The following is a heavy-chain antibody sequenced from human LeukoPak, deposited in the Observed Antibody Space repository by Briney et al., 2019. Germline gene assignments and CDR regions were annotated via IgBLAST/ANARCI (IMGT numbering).Heavy chain of an antibody. V-gene: IGHV3-30*18. J-gene: IGHJ4*02. D-gene: IGHD6-13*01. CDR3: AKDNVAAAGRYFDY. CDR2: ISYDGSNK. Sequence: GGSLRLSCAASGFTFSSYGMHWVRQAPGKGLEWVALISYDGSNKYFADSVKGRFTISRDNSKNTLYLQMHSLRAEDTAVYYCAKDNVAAAGRYFDYWGQGTLVTVTS. CDR1: GFTFSSYG.